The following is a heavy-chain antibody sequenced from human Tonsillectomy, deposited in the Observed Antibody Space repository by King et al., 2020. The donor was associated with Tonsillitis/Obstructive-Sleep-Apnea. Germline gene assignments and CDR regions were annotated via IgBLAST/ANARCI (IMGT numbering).Heavy chain of an antibody. CDR3: ASRPYYDSSGYFDAFDI. V-gene: IGHV3-53*01. D-gene: IGHD3-22*01. J-gene: IGHJ3*02. CDR1: GFTVSSNY. CDR2: IYSGGST. Sequence: VQLVESGGGLIQPGGSLRLSCAASGFTVSSNYMSWVRQAPGKGLEGVSVIYSGGSTYYADPVKGRFTISRDNSKNTLYLQMNSLRAEDTAVYYRASRPYYDSSGYFDAFDIWGQGTMVTVSS.